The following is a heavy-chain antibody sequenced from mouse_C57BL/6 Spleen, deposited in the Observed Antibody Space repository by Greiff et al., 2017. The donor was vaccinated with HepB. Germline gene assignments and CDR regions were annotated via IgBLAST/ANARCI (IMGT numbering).Heavy chain of an antibody. Sequence: EVQLVESGGDLVKPGGSLKLSCAASGFTFSSYGMSWVRQTPDKRLEWVATISSGGSYTYYPDSVKGRFTISRDNAKNTLYLQMSSLKSEDTAMYYCARQVEYDYDIDYGGQGTTLTVSS. CDR3: ARQVEYDYDIDY. J-gene: IGHJ2*01. V-gene: IGHV5-6*01. D-gene: IGHD2-4*01. CDR2: ISSGGSYT. CDR1: GFTFSSYG.